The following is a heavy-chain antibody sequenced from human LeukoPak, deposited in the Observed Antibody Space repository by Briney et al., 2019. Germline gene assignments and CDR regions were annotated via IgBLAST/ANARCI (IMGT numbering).Heavy chain of an antibody. CDR2: ISSSSSYI. CDR1: GFTFSSYT. CDR3: AKGFYYDSSGFRDYFDY. Sequence: GGSLRLSCAASGFTFSSYTMNWVRQAPGKGLEWVSSISSSSSYIYYADSVKGRFTISRDNSKNTLYLQMNSLRAEDTAVYYCAKGFYYDSSGFRDYFDYWGQGTLVTVSS. D-gene: IGHD3-22*01. V-gene: IGHV3-21*04. J-gene: IGHJ4*02.